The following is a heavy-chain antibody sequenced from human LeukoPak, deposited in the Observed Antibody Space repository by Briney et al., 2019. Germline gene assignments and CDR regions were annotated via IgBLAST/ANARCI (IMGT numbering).Heavy chain of an antibody. CDR2: INNSGRQA. J-gene: IGHJ6*02. CDR1: AAPGFTFSAYP. CDR3: AKVMALTEHYWYGMDV. D-gene: IGHD1-26*01. Sequence: GGSLRLSCAASAAPGFTFSAYPMIWIRQAPGEGLEWVAGINNSGRQADYADNVKGVLTVYRDNYENTLFLQMNRLRADDTDVYFCAKVMALTEHYWYGMDVWGQGATVTVSS. V-gene: IGHV3-23*05.